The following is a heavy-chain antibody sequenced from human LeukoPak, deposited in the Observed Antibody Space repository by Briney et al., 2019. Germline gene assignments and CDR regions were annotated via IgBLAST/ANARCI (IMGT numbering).Heavy chain of an antibody. CDR2: IYYSGST. D-gene: IGHD2/OR15-2a*01. J-gene: IGHJ4*02. V-gene: IGHV4-39*07. CDR3: ARDGLSDY. Sequence: PSETLSLTCTVSGGSISSSSYYWGWIRQPPGKGLEWIGSIYYSGSTYYNPSLKSRVTISVDTSKNQFSLKLSSVTAEDTAVYYCARDGLSDYWGQGTLVTVSS. CDR1: GGSISSSSYY.